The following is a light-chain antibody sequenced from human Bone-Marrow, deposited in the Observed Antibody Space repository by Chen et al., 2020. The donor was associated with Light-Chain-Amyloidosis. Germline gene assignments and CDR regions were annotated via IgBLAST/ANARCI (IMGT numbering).Light chain of an antibody. V-gene: IGLV3-25*02. J-gene: IGLJ3*02. Sequence: SYDLTQPPSVSLSPGQTARITCSGEGLSSVFTYGYQQKPGQAPVQVIRRDIERPSGIPERFSGSASGTSVPLTITAIQAEAEADYYCQSTDITSTSWIFGGGTRLTVL. CDR2: RDI. CDR1: GLSSVF. CDR3: QSTDITSTSWI.